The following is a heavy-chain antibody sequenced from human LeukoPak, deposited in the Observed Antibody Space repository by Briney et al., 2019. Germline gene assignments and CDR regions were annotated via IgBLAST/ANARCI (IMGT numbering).Heavy chain of an antibody. J-gene: IGHJ5*02. CDR1: GFTFTSSA. CDR2: IRFDGSIK. V-gene: IGHV3-30*02. D-gene: IGHD2-21*01. Sequence: GGSLRLSCAASGFTFTSSAMQWVRQAPGKGLEWVAFIRFDGSIKDYGDSVKGRFTISRDNSRNTVYLQMNSLRFEDTAVYYRASGVIADNHWGQGTLVTVSS. CDR3: ASGVIADNH.